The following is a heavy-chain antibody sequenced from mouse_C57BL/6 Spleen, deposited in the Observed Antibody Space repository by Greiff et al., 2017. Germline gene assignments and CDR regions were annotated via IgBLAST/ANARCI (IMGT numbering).Heavy chain of an antibody. V-gene: IGHV1-80*01. J-gene: IGHJ2*01. Sequence: QVQLQPSGAELVKPGASVKISCKASGYAFSSYWMNWVKQRPGKGLEWIGHIYPGDGDTNYNGKFKGKATLTADKSSSTAYMQLSSLTSEDSAVYFCARDYYYGSSPFDYWGQGTTLTVSS. CDR1: GYAFSSYW. CDR3: ARDYYYGSSPFDY. D-gene: IGHD1-1*01. CDR2: IYPGDGDT.